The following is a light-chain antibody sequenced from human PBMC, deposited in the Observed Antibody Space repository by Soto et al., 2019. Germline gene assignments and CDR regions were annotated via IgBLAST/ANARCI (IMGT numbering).Light chain of an antibody. CDR1: SXDLGAYSY. CDR3: SSYTTTSSYV. Sequence: QSALTQPASVSGSPGQSITISCTGTSXDLGAYSYVSWYQQHPGKAPKLMIYEVSNRPAGVSNRFSGSKSVNTASLTISGLQAEDEADYYCSSYTTTSSYVFGTGTKVTVL. V-gene: IGLV2-14*01. CDR2: EVS. J-gene: IGLJ1*01.